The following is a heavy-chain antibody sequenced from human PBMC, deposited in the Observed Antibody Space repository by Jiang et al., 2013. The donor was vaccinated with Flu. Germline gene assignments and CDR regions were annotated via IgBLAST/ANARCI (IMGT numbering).Heavy chain of an antibody. CDR3: ARVEGRDSHGSGPFDS. Sequence: VQLVESGGGLVKPGGSLRLSCAASGFSFSDYYMSWIRQAPGKGLEWLSYISGRGRTIYYADSVRGRFTISRDNAKNSLYLQMNSLRADDTAVYYCARVEGRDSHGSGPFDSWGQGTLVTVSS. V-gene: IGHV3-11*04. CDR2: ISGRGRTI. CDR1: GFSFSDYY. D-gene: IGHD3-10*01. J-gene: IGHJ4*02.